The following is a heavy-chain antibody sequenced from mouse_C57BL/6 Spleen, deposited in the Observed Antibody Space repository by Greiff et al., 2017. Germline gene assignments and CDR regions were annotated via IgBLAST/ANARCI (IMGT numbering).Heavy chain of an antibody. V-gene: IGHV5-4*01. J-gene: IGHJ3*01. Sequence: EVQLVESGGGLVKPGGSLKLSCAASGFTFSSYAMSWVRQTPEKRLEWVATISDGGSYTYYPDNVKGRFTISRDNAKNNLYLQMSHLKSEDTAMYYCARDRTSIQDYDYDGGAWFAYWGQGTLVTVSA. D-gene: IGHD2-4*01. CDR1: GFTFSSYA. CDR3: ARDRTSIQDYDYDGGAWFAY. CDR2: ISDGGSYT.